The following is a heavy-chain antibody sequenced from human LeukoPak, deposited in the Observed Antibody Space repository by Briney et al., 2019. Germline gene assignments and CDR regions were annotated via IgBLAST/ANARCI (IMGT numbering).Heavy chain of an antibody. CDR3: AKDIGRGYSYGRFDY. J-gene: IGHJ4*02. D-gene: IGHD5-18*01. Sequence: GRSLRLSCAASGFTFSSYAMHWVRQAPGKGLEWVAVISYDGSNKYYADSVKGRFTISRDNSKNTLYLQMNSLRAEDTAVYYCAKDIGRGYSYGRFDYWGQGTLVTVSS. CDR1: GFTFSSYA. CDR2: ISYDGSNK. V-gene: IGHV3-30-3*01.